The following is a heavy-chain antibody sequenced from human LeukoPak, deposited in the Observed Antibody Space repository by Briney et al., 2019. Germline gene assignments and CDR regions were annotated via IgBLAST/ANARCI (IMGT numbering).Heavy chain of an antibody. D-gene: IGHD4-17*01. V-gene: IGHV3-23*01. CDR1: GFTFSSYA. CDR3: AKDPYHLGEYESFY. CDR2: ISGSGGST. Sequence: GGSLRLSCAASGFTFSSYAMSWVRQAPGKGLGWVSAISGSGGSTYYADSVKGRFTISRDNSKNTLYLQMNSLRAEDTAVYYCAKDPYHLGEYESFYWGQGTLVTVSS. J-gene: IGHJ4*02.